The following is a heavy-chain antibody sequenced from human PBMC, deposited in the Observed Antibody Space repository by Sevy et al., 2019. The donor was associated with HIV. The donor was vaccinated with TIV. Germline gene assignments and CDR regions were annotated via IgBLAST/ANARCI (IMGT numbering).Heavy chain of an antibody. CDR1: GYIFTDYY. J-gene: IGHJ6*02. Sequence: ASVKVSCKASGYIFTDYYIHWVRQAPGQGLEWMAWINSDSGFTNYAQRFQGEVTVTRDTSLSTAYLELSRLKSNDTAIYYCARLTTQPTSDLYGMDVWGQGTRVTVSS. CDR2: INSDSGFT. D-gene: IGHD4-4*01. CDR3: ARLTTQPTSDLYGMDV. V-gene: IGHV1-2*02.